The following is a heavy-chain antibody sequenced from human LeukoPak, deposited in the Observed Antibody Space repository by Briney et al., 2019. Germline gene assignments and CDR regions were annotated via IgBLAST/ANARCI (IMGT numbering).Heavy chain of an antibody. Sequence: GGSLRLFCEGSGFTFSNYWMGWVRQAPGKGLQWVANIKTDGSEKYYVDPVKGRFTISRDNAKNSLYLQMNSLRAEDTAVYYCARDCSGGSCYSARDYGMDVWGQGTTVTVSS. CDR2: IKTDGSEK. D-gene: IGHD2-15*01. V-gene: IGHV3-7*01. CDR3: ARDCSGGSCYSARDYGMDV. CDR1: GFTFSNYW. J-gene: IGHJ6*02.